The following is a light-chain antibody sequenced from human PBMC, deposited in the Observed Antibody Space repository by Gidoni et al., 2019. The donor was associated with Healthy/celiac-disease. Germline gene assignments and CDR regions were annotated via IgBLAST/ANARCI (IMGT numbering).Light chain of an antibody. Sequence: DSVMTESPDALAVALGERATRNCKSSQSFLYSSNNKNYLAWYKQKPGQPPKLLIYWASTRESGVPDRFSGSGSGTDFTLTISSLQAEDVAVSYCQQYYSTPHTFGQGTKLEIK. CDR3: QQYYSTPHT. CDR2: WAS. J-gene: IGKJ2*01. CDR1: QSFLYSSNNKNY. V-gene: IGKV4-1*01.